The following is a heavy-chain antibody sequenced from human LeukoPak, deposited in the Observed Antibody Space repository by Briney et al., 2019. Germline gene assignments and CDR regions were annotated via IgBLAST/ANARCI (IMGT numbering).Heavy chain of an antibody. Sequence: TSSETLSLTCAVYGGSFSGYYWSWIRQPPGKGLEWIGEINHSGGTNYNPSLKSRVTISVDTSKNQFSLKLSSVTAADTAVYYCARDYDYDYWGQGTLVTVSS. D-gene: IGHD5-12*01. CDR2: INHSGGT. V-gene: IGHV4-34*01. CDR3: ARDYDYDY. J-gene: IGHJ4*02. CDR1: GGSFSGYY.